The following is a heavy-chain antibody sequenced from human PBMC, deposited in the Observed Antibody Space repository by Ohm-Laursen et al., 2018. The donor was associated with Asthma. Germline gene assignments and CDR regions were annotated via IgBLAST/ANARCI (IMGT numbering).Heavy chain of an antibody. J-gene: IGHJ6*02. V-gene: IGHV3-43*02. Sequence: GSLRLSCTAPGLSFSHHAMSWVRQAPGKGLEWVAVVGGDGDITHYADAVKGRFTISRDNSKNSLYLQMNSLRTEDTALYYCAKVDRAGYVPYYYYGMDVWGQGTTVTVSS. D-gene: IGHD5-12*01. CDR3: AKVDRAGYVPYYYYGMDV. CDR1: GLSFSHHA. CDR2: VGGDGDIT.